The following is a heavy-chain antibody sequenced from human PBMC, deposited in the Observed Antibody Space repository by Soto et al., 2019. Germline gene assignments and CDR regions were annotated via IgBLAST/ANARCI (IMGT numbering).Heavy chain of an antibody. CDR3: ARYRSLDP. D-gene: IGHD3-16*02. CDR2: IKEDGSEK. J-gene: IGHJ5*02. V-gene: IGHV3-7*03. Sequence: EVQLVESGGGLVQPGGSLRLSCADSGFILRNYWMSWVRQAPGMGLQGVASIKEDGSEKYYVDPVKGRFTISRENAKNSLYLQMNSLRAEDTAVYDCARYRSLDPWGQGILVTVSS. CDR1: GFILRNYW.